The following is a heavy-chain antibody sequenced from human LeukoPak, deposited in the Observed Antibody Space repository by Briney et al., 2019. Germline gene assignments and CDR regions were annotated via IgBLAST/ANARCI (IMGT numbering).Heavy chain of an antibody. J-gene: IGHJ4*02. V-gene: IGHV1-8*01. CDR3: ARTQKYAATLFY. Sequence: ASVKVFCKASGYTFTSYDINWVRQTTGQGLEWMGWMNPNSGNTGYAQKFQGRVTMTRNTSISTAYMELSSLRSEDTAVYYCARTQKYAATLFYWGQGTLVTVSS. CDR1: GYTFTSYD. CDR2: MNPNSGNT.